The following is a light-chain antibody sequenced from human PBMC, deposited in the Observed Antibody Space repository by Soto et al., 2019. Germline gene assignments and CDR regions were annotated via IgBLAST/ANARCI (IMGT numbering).Light chain of an antibody. J-gene: IGLJ1*01. CDR1: SSDVGGYKY. CDR2: DVT. V-gene: IGLV2-11*01. CDR3: SSYVGNSRV. Sequence: QSALTQPASVSGSPGQSITISCTGTSSDVGGYKYVSWYQHHPGKAPQLMIYDVTKRPSGVPDRFSGSKSGNTASLIISGLQADDEADYYCSSYVGNSRVFGTGTKVTVL.